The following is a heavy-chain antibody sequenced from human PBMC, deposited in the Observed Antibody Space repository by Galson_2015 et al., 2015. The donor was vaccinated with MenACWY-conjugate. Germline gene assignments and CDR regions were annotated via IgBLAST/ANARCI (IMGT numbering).Heavy chain of an antibody. J-gene: IGHJ5*02. V-gene: IGHV3-11*01. CDR3: AKRAIQGVQNFFDP. D-gene: IGHD3-10*01. CDR1: GLTFTGYY. CDR2: MTSSGSTI. Sequence: SLRLSCAVSGLTFTGYYMSWVRQAPGKGLEWVAYMTSSGSTISYTDSVKGRFTISRDNSENTLYLQMNNLRVEDTAVYYCAKRAIQGVQNFFDPGGQGDL.